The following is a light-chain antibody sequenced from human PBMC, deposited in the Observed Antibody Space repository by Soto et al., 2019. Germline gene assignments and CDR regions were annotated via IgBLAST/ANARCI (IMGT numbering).Light chain of an antibody. CDR3: QQYNNWPPMA. V-gene: IGKV3-15*01. CDR1: QSVSSN. CDR2: GAS. J-gene: IGKJ1*01. Sequence: EIVMTQSPATLSVSPGERATLSCRASQSVSSNLAWYQQKPVQAPRLLIYGASTRATGIPARFSGSGSGTEFTITISSLQSEDFAVYYCQQYNNWPPMAFGQGTKVEIK.